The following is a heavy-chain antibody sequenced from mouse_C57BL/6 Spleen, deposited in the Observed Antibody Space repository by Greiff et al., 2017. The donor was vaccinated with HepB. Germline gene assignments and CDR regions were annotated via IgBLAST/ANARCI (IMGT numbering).Heavy chain of an antibody. J-gene: IGHJ1*03. CDR3: AREGYPYWYFDV. Sequence: VQLQQSGPELVKPGASVKMSCKASGYTFTDYNMHWVKQSHGKSLEWIGYINPNNGGTSYNQKFKGKATLTVNKSSSTAYMELRSLTSEDSAVYYCAREGYPYWYFDVWGTGTTVTVSS. V-gene: IGHV1-22*01. D-gene: IGHD2-2*01. CDR2: INPNNGGT. CDR1: GYTFTDYN.